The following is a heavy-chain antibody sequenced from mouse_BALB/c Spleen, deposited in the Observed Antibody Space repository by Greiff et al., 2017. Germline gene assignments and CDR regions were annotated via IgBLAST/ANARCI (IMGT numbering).Heavy chain of an antibody. D-gene: IGHD4-1*02. CDR1: GFTFSSYT. CDR2: ISSGGSYT. Sequence: EVKLMESGGGLVKPGGSLKLSCAASGFTFSSYTMSWVRQTPEKRLEWVATISSGGSYTYYPDSVKGRFTISRDNAKNTLYLQMSSLKSEDTAMYYCTSQLGRGAMDYWGQGTSVTVSS. CDR3: TSQLGRGAMDY. J-gene: IGHJ4*01. V-gene: IGHV5-6-4*01.